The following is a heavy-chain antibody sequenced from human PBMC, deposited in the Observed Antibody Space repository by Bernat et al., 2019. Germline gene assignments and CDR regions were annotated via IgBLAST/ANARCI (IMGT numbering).Heavy chain of an antibody. D-gene: IGHD3-3*01. J-gene: IGHJ6*03. CDR3: TREVTFWSSYQSYYYYYMDV. Sequence: EVQLVESGGGLVQPGRSLRLSCTASGFTFGDYAMSWVRQAPGKGLDWVGFIRSKAYGGTTEDAASGKSRFTISRDDSKSIAYLQMNSLKTEDTAVYYCTREVTFWSSYQSYYYYYMDVWGKGTTVTVSS. CDR2: IRSKAYGGTT. CDR1: GFTFGDYA. V-gene: IGHV3-49*04.